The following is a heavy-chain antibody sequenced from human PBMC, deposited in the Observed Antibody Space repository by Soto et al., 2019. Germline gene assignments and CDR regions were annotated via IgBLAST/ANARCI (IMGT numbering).Heavy chain of an antibody. CDR3: ARVRKNHMVRGVINHYYYGMDV. Sequence: SVKVSCKASGGTFSSYAISWVRQAPGQGLEWMGGIIPIFGTANYAQKFQGRVTITADESTSTAYMELSSLRSEDTAVYYCARVRKNHMVRGVINHYYYGMDVWGQGTTVTVSS. CDR1: GGTFSSYA. CDR2: IIPIFGTA. V-gene: IGHV1-69*13. J-gene: IGHJ6*02. D-gene: IGHD3-10*01.